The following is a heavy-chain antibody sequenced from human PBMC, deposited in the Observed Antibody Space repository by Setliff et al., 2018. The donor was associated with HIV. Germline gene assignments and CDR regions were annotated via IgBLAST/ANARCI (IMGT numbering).Heavy chain of an antibody. CDR3: ARSSGYYSTVFY. D-gene: IGHD3-22*01. V-gene: IGHV4-34*01. J-gene: IGHJ4*02. CDR1: GGSFSGYY. CDR2: INHSGST. Sequence: SETLSLTCAVYGGSFSGYYWSWIRQPPGKGLEWIGEINHSGSTNYNPSLKSRVTISVDTSKNQFSLKLSSVTAADTAVYYCARSSGYYSTVFYWGQGTRVTVS.